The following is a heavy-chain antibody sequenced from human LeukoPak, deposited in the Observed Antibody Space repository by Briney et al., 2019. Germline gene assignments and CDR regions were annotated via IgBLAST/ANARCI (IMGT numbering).Heavy chain of an antibody. J-gene: IGHJ4*02. CDR3: VRALGYCSSGSCYYYDY. V-gene: IGHV5-51*01. Sequence: GGSLKISSKRSEYRFSSYWIGWVRQIPGQGLEWMGIIYPGDSETRDSPSFPGEVTFSAAKSIPTAYLQWSSLKASATAMYYCVRALGYCSSGSCYYYDYWGQGTLVTVSS. CDR2: IYPGDSET. CDR1: EYRFSSYW. D-gene: IGHD2-15*01.